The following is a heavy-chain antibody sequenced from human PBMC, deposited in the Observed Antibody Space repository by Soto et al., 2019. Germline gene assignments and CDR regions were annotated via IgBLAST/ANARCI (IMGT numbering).Heavy chain of an antibody. J-gene: IGHJ4*02. CDR1: GVTLSNVW. CDR3: SHGYYQYFDS. CDR2: IKSETDGGTA. D-gene: IGHD5-18*01. V-gene: IGHV3-15*07. Sequence: GGSLRLSCAVSGVTLSNVWMNWFRQAPGKGPEWVGRIKSETDGGTADYAAPVKGRFTISRDDSENTLYLQMNSLKTEDTAVYYCSHGYYQYFDSWGQGTLVTVS.